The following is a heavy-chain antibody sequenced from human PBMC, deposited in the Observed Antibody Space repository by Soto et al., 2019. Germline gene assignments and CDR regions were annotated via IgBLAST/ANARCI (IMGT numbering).Heavy chain of an antibody. CDR3: ARAEGRSLDRVS. J-gene: IGHJ5*02. CDR1: GHTFTSYD. V-gene: IGHV1-8*01. Sequence: QVQLVQSGAEVKKPGASVTVSCKASGHTFTSYDIHWVRQATGQGLEWMGWMNPNNGNTGYAQTFQGRVTMTRDTSISTAYMEVSGLRSEDTAVYYCARAEGRSLDRVSWGQGTLVTVSS. D-gene: IGHD3-3*01. CDR2: MNPNNGNT.